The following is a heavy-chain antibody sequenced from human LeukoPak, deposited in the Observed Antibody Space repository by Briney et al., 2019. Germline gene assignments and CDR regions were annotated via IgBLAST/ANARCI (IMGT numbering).Heavy chain of an antibody. CDR1: GFTVSSNY. D-gene: IGHD3-10*01. V-gene: IGHV3-30*18. J-gene: IGHJ4*02. Sequence: GGSLRLSCAASGFTVSSNYMSWVRQAPGKGLEWVAVISYDGSNKYYADSVKGRFTISRDNSKNTLYLQMNSLRAEDTAVYYCAKNAYGSGSLIDYWGQGTLVTVSS. CDR2: ISYDGSNK. CDR3: AKNAYGSGSLIDY.